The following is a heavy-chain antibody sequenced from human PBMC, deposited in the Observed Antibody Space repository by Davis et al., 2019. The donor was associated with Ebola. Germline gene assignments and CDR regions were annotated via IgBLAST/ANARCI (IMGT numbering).Heavy chain of an antibody. CDR3: AKHEGWELHEYYLDY. J-gene: IGHJ4*02. CDR2: IIDSGDNT. CDR1: GFTFSNFA. Sequence: GESLKISCAASGFTFSNFAMSWVRQAPGKGLEWVSGIIDSGDNTFYADSVKGRFTISRDNSKNTLYLQMSSLRADDTAIYFCAKHEGWELHEYYLDYWGQGTLVTVSS. V-gene: IGHV3-23*01. D-gene: IGHD2/OR15-2a*01.